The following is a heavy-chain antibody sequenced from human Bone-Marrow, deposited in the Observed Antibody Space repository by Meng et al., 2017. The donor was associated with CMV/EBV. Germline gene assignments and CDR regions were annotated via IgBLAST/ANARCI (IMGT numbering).Heavy chain of an antibody. Sequence: GGSLRLSCAASGFTFSSYSMNWVRQAPGKGLEWVSSISSSSSYIYYADSVKGRFTISRDNSKNTLYQQMNSPRAEDTAVYYCARDVYPIVARIGADYYYGMDVWGQGTMVTVSS. CDR3: ARDVYPIVARIGADYYYGMDV. V-gene: IGHV3-21*01. CDR2: ISSSSSYI. CDR1: GFTFSSYS. D-gene: IGHD5-12*01. J-gene: IGHJ6*02.